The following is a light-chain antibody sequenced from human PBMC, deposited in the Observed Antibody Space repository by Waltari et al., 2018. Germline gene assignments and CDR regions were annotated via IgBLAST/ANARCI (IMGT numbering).Light chain of an antibody. Sequence: QSALTQPRSVSGSPGQSVTIPCTGIDVGGYDYVSWYQQYPGKAPKLIIYRVTKRPSGVPDRFSGSRSGNTASLTISGLQAEDEADYYCCSNAGSHTYFFGPGTKVTVL. CDR1: DVGGYDY. CDR3: CSNAGSHTYF. J-gene: IGLJ1*01. CDR2: RVT. V-gene: IGLV2-11*01.